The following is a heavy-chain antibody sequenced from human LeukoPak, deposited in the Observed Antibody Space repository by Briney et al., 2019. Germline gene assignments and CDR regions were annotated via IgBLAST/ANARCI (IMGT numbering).Heavy chain of an antibody. D-gene: IGHD2-2*01. CDR2: IPYDGSDK. J-gene: IGHJ4*02. CDR3: AKEACGSTSCYAVLHY. Sequence: GGSLRLSCAASGFTFSSYGMHWVRQAPGKGLDWVAFIPYDGSDKYYADSVKGRFTISRDNSRNTLFLHMNSLRAEDTAVYYCAKEACGSTSCYAVLHYWGQGNLVTVSS. CDR1: GFTFSSYG. V-gene: IGHV3-30*02.